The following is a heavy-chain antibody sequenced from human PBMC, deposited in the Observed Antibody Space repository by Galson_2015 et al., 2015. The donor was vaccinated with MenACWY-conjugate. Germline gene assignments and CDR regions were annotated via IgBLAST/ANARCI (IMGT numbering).Heavy chain of an antibody. CDR3: ARHPPGGRGMDV. CDR1: GYNFITYW. V-gene: IGHV5-51*01. D-gene: IGHD1-26*01. Sequence: QSGAEVKKPGESLKISCKGSGYNFITYWIGWVRQMPGKGLEWVGLINPADSNVRYSPSFQGQVTISADESISTAYLQWSSLKASDIAIFYCARHPPGGRGMDVWGRGTTVTVSS. J-gene: IGHJ6*02. CDR2: INPADSNV.